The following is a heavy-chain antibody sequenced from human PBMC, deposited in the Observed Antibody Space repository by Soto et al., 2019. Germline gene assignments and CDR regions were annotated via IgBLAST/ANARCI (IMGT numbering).Heavy chain of an antibody. CDR1: GFPFTTVW. J-gene: IGHJ4*02. V-gene: IGHV3-15*07. Sequence: EVQLVESGGGLVKPGESLRLSCVASGFPFTTVWMNWVRQAPGKGPEWLGRVKTQAEGATTDYAAPAKGRFTIFRDDSKNAVYLQKTSLRIEDTALYYCTSRIRTTNDNWGQGTLVTVSS. CDR2: VKTQAEGATT. CDR3: TSRIRTTNDN. D-gene: IGHD1-1*01.